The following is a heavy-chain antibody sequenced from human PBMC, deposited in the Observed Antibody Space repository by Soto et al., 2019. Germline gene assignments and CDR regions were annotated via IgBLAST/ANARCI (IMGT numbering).Heavy chain of an antibody. CDR3: AKEASRLVRAPGFDY. CDR1: GYTFTSYG. J-gene: IGHJ4*02. Sequence: GASVKVSCKASGYTFTSYGISWVRQAPGQGLEWMGWISAYNGNTNYAQKLQGRVTMTTDTSTSTAYMELRSLRSDDTAVYYCAKEASRLVRAPGFDYWGQGTLVTVSS. V-gene: IGHV1-18*01. CDR2: ISAYNGNT. D-gene: IGHD3-10*01.